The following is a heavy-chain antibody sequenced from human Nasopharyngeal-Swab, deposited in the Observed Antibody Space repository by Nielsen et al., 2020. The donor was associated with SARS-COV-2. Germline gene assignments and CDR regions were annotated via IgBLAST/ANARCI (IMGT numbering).Heavy chain of an antibody. D-gene: IGHD5-18*01. Sequence: GESLKISCTGSGYTFSNYAISWVRQAPGQGLEWVSTVDYDGVRTHYADSVEGRFIISRDNSRNTAYLQIKSLRVEDAVVYYCATWMTAHFDYWGQGTLVT. J-gene: IGHJ4*02. CDR3: ATWMTAHFDY. V-gene: IGHV3-23*01. CDR2: VDYDGVRT. CDR1: GYTFSNYA.